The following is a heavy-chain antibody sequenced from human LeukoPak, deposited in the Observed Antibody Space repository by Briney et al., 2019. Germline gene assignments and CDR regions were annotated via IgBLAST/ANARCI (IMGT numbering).Heavy chain of an antibody. J-gene: IGHJ3*02. CDR3: AREKTRLTAGDAFDI. D-gene: IGHD4/OR15-4a*01. CDR1: GYIFSTYG. Sequence: GASVKVSCKPSGYIFSTYGISWVRQAPGQGLEWMGWISTYNGNTYYALKLQGRVTMTTDTSTSTAYMELRSLRSDDTAVYYCAREKTRLTAGDAFDIWGQGTMVTVSS. V-gene: IGHV1-18*01. CDR2: ISTYNGNT.